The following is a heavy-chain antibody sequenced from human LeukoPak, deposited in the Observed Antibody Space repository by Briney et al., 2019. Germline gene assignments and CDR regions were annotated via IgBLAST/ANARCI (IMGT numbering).Heavy chain of an antibody. J-gene: IGHJ4*02. CDR1: GFTFSSYA. CDR2: ISGSGGST. Sequence: GGSLRLSCAASGFTFSSYAMSWVRQAPGKGLEWVSAISGSGGSTYYADSVKGRFTISRDNSKNTLYLQMNSLRAEDTAVYYCAKDLRITIFGVVKLGPKGTVFDYWGQGTLVTVSS. D-gene: IGHD3-3*01. CDR3: AKDLRITIFGVVKLGPKGTVFDY. V-gene: IGHV3-23*01.